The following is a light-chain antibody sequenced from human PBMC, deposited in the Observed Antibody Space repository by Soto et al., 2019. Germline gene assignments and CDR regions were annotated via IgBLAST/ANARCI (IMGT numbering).Light chain of an antibody. J-gene: IGLJ3*02. CDR1: SYNIGKNL. Sequence: QSVLTQPPSASGTPGQRVTISCSGGSYNIGKNLVYWYQQRPGTAPKLHIFKSNARPPGVPDRFSGSNSGSSASLAISGLRSEDEADYFCAAWDDSLSAWVFGGGTKLTVL. V-gene: IGLV1-47*01. CDR3: AAWDDSLSAWV. CDR2: KSN.